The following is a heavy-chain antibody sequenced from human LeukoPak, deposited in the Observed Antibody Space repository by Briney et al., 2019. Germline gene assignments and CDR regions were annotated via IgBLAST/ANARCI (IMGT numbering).Heavy chain of an antibody. D-gene: IGHD4-17*01. CDR1: GFTVSSNY. V-gene: IGHV3-53*01. J-gene: IGHJ6*02. CDR2: IYSGGST. CDR3: AKNYGDSHYYYGMDV. Sequence: PGGSLRLSCAASGFTVSSNYMSWVRQAPGRGLEWVSVIYSGGSTYYTDSVKGRFTISRDNSKNTLYLQMNSLTAEDTAVYYCAKNYGDSHYYYGMDVWGQGTTVTVSS.